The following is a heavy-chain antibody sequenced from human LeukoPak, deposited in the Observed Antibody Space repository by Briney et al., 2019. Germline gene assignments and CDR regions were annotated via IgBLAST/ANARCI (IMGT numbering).Heavy chain of an antibody. J-gene: IGHJ6*02. V-gene: IGHV3-53*05. CDR2: IYSGGST. D-gene: IGHD1-1*01. CDR3: AKDCEHWKLSYGMDV. Sequence: GGSLRLSCAASGFTVSSNYMSWVRQAPGKGLEWVSVIYSGGSTYYADSVKGRFTISRDNAKNSLYLQMSSLRAEDTALYYCAKDCEHWKLSYGMDVWGQGTTVTVSS. CDR1: GFTVSSNY.